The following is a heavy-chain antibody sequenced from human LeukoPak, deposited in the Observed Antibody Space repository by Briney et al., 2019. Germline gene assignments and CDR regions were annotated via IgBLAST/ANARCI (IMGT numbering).Heavy chain of an antibody. CDR1: GFTFSNSA. CDR3: AKDGATYYDFWSGNLGMDV. J-gene: IGHJ6*02. CDR2: ISGSGGST. Sequence: GGSLRLSCAASGFTFSNSAMSWVRQAPGKGLEWVSAISGSGGSTYYADSVKGRFTISRDNSKNTLYLQMNSLRAEDTAVYYCAKDGATYYDFWSGNLGMDVWGQGTTVTVSS. V-gene: IGHV3-23*01. D-gene: IGHD3-3*01.